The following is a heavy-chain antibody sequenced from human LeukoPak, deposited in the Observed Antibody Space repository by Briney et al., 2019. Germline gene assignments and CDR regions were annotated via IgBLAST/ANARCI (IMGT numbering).Heavy chain of an antibody. CDR2: ISWNSGSI. D-gene: IGHD6-6*01. V-gene: IGHV3-9*03. Sequence: GGSLRLSCAASGFTFSSYAMSWVRQAPGKGLEWVSGISWNSGSIAYADSVKGQFTISRDNAKNSLYPQMNSLRAEDMALYYCARSNGGSSSTYFDYWGQGTLVTVSS. CDR3: ARSNGGSSSTYFDY. J-gene: IGHJ4*02. CDR1: GFTFSSYA.